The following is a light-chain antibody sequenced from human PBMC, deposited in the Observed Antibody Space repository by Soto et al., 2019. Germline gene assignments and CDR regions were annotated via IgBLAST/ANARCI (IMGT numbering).Light chain of an antibody. CDR3: SSFTNSLTWV. CDR2: EVS. CDR1: NSDIGNYDF. J-gene: IGLJ2*01. V-gene: IGLV2-14*01. Sequence: QSALTQPASVSGSPGQSITISCTGTNSDIGNYDFVSWFQHHPGKAPKLMIYEVSNRPSGLSNRFSGSKSGNTASLTISGLQAEDEGVYYCSSFTNSLTWVFGGGTKLTVL.